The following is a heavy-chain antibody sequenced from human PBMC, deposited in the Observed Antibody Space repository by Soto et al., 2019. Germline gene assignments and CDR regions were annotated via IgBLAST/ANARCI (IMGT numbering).Heavy chain of an antibody. CDR2: ISWNSGSI. Sequence: GGSLRLSCAASGFTFDDYAMHWVRQAPGKGLEWVSGISWNSGSIGYADSVKGRFTISRDNAKNSLYLQMNSLRAEDTALYYCAKLVGGSGTSSSNYYYYYMDVWGKGTTVTISS. D-gene: IGHD3-10*01. CDR3: AKLVGGSGTSSSNYYYYYMDV. V-gene: IGHV3-9*01. J-gene: IGHJ6*03. CDR1: GFTFDDYA.